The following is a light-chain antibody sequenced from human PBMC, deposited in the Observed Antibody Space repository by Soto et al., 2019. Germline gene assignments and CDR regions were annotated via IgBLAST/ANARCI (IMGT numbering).Light chain of an antibody. CDR3: AAWDDSLNGPV. V-gene: IGLV1-44*01. J-gene: IGLJ2*01. CDR1: SSNIGSNT. CDR2: SNN. Sequence: QSVLTQPPSASGTPGQRVTISCSGSSSNIGSNTVNWYQQLPGTAPKLLMYSNNQRPSGVPDRLSGSKTGTSASLAISGLQSEDEADYYCAAWDDSLNGPVFGGGTQLTVL.